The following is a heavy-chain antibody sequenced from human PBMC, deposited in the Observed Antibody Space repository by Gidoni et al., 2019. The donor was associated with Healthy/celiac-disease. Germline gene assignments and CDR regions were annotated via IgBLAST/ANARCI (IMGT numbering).Heavy chain of an antibody. Sequence: QVQLQESGPGLVKPSQTLSLTCTVSGGSISSGDYYWSWIRQPPGKGLEWIGYIYYSGSTYYNPSLKSRVTISVDTSKNQFSLKLSSVTAADTAVYYCARGVSGPGNYYYYGMDVWGQGTTVTVSS. D-gene: IGHD3-10*01. J-gene: IGHJ6*02. CDR1: GGSISSGDYY. CDR2: IYYSGST. CDR3: ARGVSGPGNYYYYGMDV. V-gene: IGHV4-30-4*01.